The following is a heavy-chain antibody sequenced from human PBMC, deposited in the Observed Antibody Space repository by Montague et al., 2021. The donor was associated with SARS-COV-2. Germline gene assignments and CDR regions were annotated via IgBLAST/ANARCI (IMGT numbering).Heavy chain of an antibody. CDR3: ARDARNWNRVDY. V-gene: IGHV3-74*01. CDR1: GFSFSGHW. Sequence: SLRLSCAASGFSFSGHWMHWVRQRPGKGLEWVSRSNYDGTDRSYADFVKGRFTIFRDNAKNTLYLEVNSLGAEDTAVYHCARDARNWNRVDYWGQGTLVTVS. D-gene: IGHD1-1*01. J-gene: IGHJ4*02. CDR2: SNYDGTDR.